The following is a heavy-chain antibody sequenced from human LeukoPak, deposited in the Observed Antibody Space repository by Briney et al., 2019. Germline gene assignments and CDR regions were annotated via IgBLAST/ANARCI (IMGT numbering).Heavy chain of an antibody. CDR3: ARDYARFWFDP. CDR2: IYYSGST. V-gene: IGHV4-39*07. Sequence: SETLSLTCTVSGGSISSSSYYWGWIRQPPGKGLEWIGSIYYSGSTYYNPSLESRVTISVDTSKNQFSLKLSSVTAADTAVYYCARDYARFWFDPWGQGTLVTVSS. D-gene: IGHD4-17*01. J-gene: IGHJ5*02. CDR1: GGSISSSSYY.